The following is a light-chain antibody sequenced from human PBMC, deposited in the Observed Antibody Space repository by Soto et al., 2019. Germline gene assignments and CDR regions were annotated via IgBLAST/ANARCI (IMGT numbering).Light chain of an antibody. Sequence: QSVLTQPPSASGTPGQRVTISCSGSSSNIGSNTVNWYQQLPGTAPKLLIYNNNQRPSGVPDRFSGSKSRTSASLAISGLQSEDEADYYYAAWDDSLNGLVFGTGTKVTAL. J-gene: IGLJ1*01. CDR2: NNN. CDR3: AAWDDSLNGLV. CDR1: SSNIGSNT. V-gene: IGLV1-44*01.